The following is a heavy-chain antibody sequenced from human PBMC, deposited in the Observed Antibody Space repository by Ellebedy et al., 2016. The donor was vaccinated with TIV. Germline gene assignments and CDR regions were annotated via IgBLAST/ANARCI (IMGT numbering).Heavy chain of an antibody. CDR1: GFTFSSYD. CDR2: ISYTGGSQ. Sequence: GESLKISCAASGFTFSSYDMHWVRQAPGQGLEWVGTISYTGGSQNYADSVKGRFTISRDNSKNTLYLQMNSLRAEDTAVYSCAGEVGSRQINSWGQGTQVTVFS. D-gene: IGHD1-26*01. V-gene: IGHV3-30-3*01. CDR3: AGEVGSRQINS. J-gene: IGHJ4*02.